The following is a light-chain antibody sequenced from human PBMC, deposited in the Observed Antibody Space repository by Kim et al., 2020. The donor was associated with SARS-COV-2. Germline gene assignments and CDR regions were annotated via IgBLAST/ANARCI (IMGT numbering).Light chain of an antibody. J-gene: IGKJ5*01. Sequence: PGERAPPSCRASQSVSSSYLAWYQQKPGQAPRLLIYGASSRATGIPDRFSGSGSGTDFTLTISRLEPEDFAVYYCQQYGSSPPTTFGQGTRLEIK. V-gene: IGKV3-20*01. CDR2: GAS. CDR3: QQYGSSPPTT. CDR1: QSVSSSY.